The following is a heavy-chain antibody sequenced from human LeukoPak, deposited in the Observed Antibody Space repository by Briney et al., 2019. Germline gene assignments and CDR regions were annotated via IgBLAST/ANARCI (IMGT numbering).Heavy chain of an antibody. CDR3: AKDMYYYDSSGYYYGFDY. CDR2: IYSGGST. V-gene: IGHV3-53*01. J-gene: IGHJ4*02. D-gene: IGHD3-22*01. Sequence: GGSLRLSCAASGFTVSSNYMSWVRQAPGKGLEWVSVIYSGGSTYYADSVKGRFTISRDNSKNTLYLQMNSLRAEDTAVYYCAKDMYYYDSSGYYYGFDYWGQGTLVTVSS. CDR1: GFTVSSNY.